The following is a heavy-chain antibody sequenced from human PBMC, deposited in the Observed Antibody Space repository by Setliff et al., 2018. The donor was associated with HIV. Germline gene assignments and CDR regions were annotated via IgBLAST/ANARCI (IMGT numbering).Heavy chain of an antibody. D-gene: IGHD5-12*01. CDR3: ARERGMDIGAFDI. CDR1: GGTFSSYT. V-gene: IGHV1-69*04. CDR2: IIPILGIA. J-gene: IGHJ3*02. Sequence: SVKVSCKASGGTFSSYTISWVRQAPGQGLEWMGRIIPILGIANYAQKFQGRVTITADKSTSTAYMELSSLRSEDTAVYYCARERGMDIGAFDIWGQGTMVTVSS.